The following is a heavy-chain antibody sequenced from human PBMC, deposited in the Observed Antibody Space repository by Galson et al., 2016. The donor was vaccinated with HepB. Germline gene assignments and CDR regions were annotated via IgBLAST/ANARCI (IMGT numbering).Heavy chain of an antibody. CDR3: ARGVGTPVLESYYFDY. CDR1: GVSISRHEFS. CDR2: VYYSGRT. D-gene: IGHD1-7*01. V-gene: IGHV4-61*03. Sequence: SETLSLTCNVSGVSISRHEFSWTWIRRPPGKGLEWIGFVYYSGRTSYTPSLKSRVTISLDTSQNHFSLKLTSVTAADTAVYYCARGVGTPVLESYYFDYCGLGTPVTVSS. J-gene: IGHJ4*02.